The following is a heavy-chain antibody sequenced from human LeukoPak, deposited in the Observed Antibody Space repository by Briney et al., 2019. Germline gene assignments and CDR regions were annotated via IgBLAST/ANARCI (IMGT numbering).Heavy chain of an antibody. V-gene: IGHV3-23*01. Sequence: GGSLRLSCAASGFTVGSNYMSWVRQAPGKGLEWVSAISGSGGSTYYADSVKGRFTISRDNSKNTLYLQMNSLRAEDTAVYYCTRGYAGIDYWGQGTLVTVSS. J-gene: IGHJ4*02. CDR1: GFTVGSNY. D-gene: IGHD5-12*01. CDR3: TRGYAGIDY. CDR2: ISGSGGST.